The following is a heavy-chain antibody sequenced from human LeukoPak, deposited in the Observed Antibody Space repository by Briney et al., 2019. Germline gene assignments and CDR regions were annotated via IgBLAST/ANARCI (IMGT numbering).Heavy chain of an antibody. Sequence: GGSLRLSCAASGFTFNIYAMSWVRQAPGKGLECVSSISSTSNYIYYADSVKGRFTISRDNAKNSLSLQLNSLRAEDTAVYYCARARIAGAYYMDVWGKGTTVTISS. D-gene: IGHD1-1*01. J-gene: IGHJ6*03. V-gene: IGHV3-21*01. CDR3: ARARIAGAYYMDV. CDR1: GFTFNIYA. CDR2: ISSTSNYI.